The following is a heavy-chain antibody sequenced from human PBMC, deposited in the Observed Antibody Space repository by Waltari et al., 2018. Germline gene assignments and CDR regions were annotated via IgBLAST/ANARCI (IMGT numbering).Heavy chain of an antibody. CDR2: ISYDGSNK. Sequence: QVQLVESGGGVVQPGRSLRLSCAASGFTFSSYGMHWVRQAPGKGLEWVAVISYDGSNKYYADSVKGRFTISRDNSKNTLYLQMNSLRAEDTAVYYCAKTLYLRFLEWPFDYWGQGTLVTVSS. D-gene: IGHD3-3*01. CDR1: GFTFSSYG. J-gene: IGHJ4*02. CDR3: AKTLYLRFLEWPFDY. V-gene: IGHV3-30*18.